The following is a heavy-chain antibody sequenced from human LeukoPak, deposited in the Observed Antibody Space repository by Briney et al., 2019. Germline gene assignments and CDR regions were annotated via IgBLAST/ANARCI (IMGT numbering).Heavy chain of an antibody. CDR1: GGSFNGYS. V-gene: IGHV3-74*01. Sequence: ETLSLTCAVYGGSFNGYSWGWIRQPPGKGLEWISRVNSDASDTNYADFVKGRFTISRDNAKNTVYLQINSLRDEDTAVYYCARICSSTDCLIPDWGQGTLVTVSS. J-gene: IGHJ4*02. D-gene: IGHD2-2*01. CDR3: ARICSSTDCLIPD. CDR2: VNSDASDT.